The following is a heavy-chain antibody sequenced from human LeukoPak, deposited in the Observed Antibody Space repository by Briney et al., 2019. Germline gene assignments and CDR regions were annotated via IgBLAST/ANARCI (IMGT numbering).Heavy chain of an antibody. CDR3: ARSSDNLP. Sequence: ASVKVSSKASGYTFTGYYMHWVRRAPGQGLEWMGWINPNSGGTNYAQKFQGRVTMTRDTSISTAYMELSSLRFDDTAVYYCARSSDNLPWGQGTLVTVSS. CDR2: INPNSGGT. V-gene: IGHV1-2*02. CDR1: GYTFTGYY. J-gene: IGHJ4*02. D-gene: IGHD3-9*01.